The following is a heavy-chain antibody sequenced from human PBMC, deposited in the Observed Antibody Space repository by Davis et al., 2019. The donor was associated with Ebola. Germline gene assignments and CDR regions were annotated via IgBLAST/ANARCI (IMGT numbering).Heavy chain of an antibody. CDR2: ISCDGSNK. CDR3: AKDGNRIDF. CDR1: GFTFSSYG. V-gene: IGHV3-30*18. Sequence: GESLKISCAASGFTFSSYGMHWVRQAPGKGLEWVAVISCDGSNKNYADSVKGRFIISRDNYKNTLYLQMNSLRAEDTAVYYCAKDGNRIDFWGQGTLVTISS. D-gene: IGHD1-14*01. J-gene: IGHJ4*02.